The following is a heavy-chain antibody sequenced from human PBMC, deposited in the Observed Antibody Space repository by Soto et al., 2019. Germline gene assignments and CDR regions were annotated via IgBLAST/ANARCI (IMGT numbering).Heavy chain of an antibody. CDR3: ARDGPYDYVWGSYRPFDY. CDR2: ISAYNGNT. D-gene: IGHD3-16*02. Sequence: QVQLVQSGAEVKKPGASVKVSCKASGDTFTSNGISWVRQAPGQGLEWMGWISAYNGNTNYAQKLQGRVTMTTDTSTSTAYMELRSLRSDDTAVYYCARDGPYDYVWGSYRPFDYWGQGTLVTVSS. V-gene: IGHV1-18*01. CDR1: GDTFTSNG. J-gene: IGHJ4*02.